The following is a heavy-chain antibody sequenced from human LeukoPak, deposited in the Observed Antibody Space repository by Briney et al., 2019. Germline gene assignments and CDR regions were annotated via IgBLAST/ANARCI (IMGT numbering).Heavy chain of an antibody. J-gene: IGHJ5*02. D-gene: IGHD6-19*01. CDR1: GISASDYF. CDR3: VKSYSGWTGQS. Sequence: GGSLRLSCPASGISASDYFMAWVRQAPGKKLESVAVIHGGGTTLYADSVKGRFTISRDDSKNTLSLQMNSLRDEDTALYYCVKSYSGWTGQSWGQGTQVTVSS. V-gene: IGHV3-66*01. CDR2: IHGGGTT.